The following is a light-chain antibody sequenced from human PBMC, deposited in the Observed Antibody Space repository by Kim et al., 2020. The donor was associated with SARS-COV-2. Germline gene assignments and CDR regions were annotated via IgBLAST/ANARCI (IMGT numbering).Light chain of an antibody. CDR3: NSRDSSGNHYV. V-gene: IGLV3-19*01. CDR1: RLRRYC. CDR2: GKN. J-gene: IGLJ1*01. Sequence: LGRKVRITCQGDRLRRYCASWYQQKPGQAPVFVIYGKNNRPSGIPHRFSGSSSGNTASLTLTGAQAEDEADYYCNSRDSSGNHYVFGTGTKVTVL.